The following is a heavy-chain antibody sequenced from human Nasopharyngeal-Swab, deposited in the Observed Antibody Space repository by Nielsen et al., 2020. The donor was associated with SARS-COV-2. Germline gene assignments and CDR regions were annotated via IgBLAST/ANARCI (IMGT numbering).Heavy chain of an antibody. V-gene: IGHV3-33*01. CDR3: ARDSLDSSGYYFLGY. J-gene: IGHJ4*02. Sequence: GESLKISCAASGFTFSSYGMHWVRQAPGKGLEWVAVIWYDGSNKYYADSVKGRFTISRDNSKNTLYLQMNSLGAEDTAVYYCARDSLDSSGYYFLGYWGQGTLVTVSS. CDR2: IWYDGSNK. CDR1: GFTFSSYG. D-gene: IGHD3-22*01.